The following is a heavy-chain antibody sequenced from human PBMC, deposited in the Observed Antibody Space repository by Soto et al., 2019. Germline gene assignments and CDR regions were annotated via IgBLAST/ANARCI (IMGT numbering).Heavy chain of an antibody. CDR2: TYYRSRWYN. CDR1: GDSVSSNSAA. J-gene: IGHJ6*03. D-gene: IGHD1-7*01. V-gene: IGHV6-1*01. CDR3: AGTTSHHWLYMDV. Sequence: QVQLQASGPGLVKPSQTLSLTCVISGDSVSSNSAAWNWIRLSPSRGLEWLARTYYRSRWYNDYEVSVRSRITVNPDTSKNQFSLQLTSVPPEDTAVYYCAGTTSHHWLYMDVWGKGATVTVSS.